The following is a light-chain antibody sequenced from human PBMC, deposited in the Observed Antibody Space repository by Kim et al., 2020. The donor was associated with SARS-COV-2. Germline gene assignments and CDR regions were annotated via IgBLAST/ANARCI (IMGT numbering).Light chain of an antibody. J-gene: IGKJ2*01. CDR2: KVS. CDR3: MQGTHWPPLYT. CDR1: QSLVYSDGNTY. V-gene: IGKV2-30*01. Sequence: DVAMTQSPLSLPVTLGQPASISCRSSQSLVYSDGNTYLNWFQQRPGQSPRRLIYKVSNRDSGVPDRFSGSGSGTDFTLKISRVEAEDVGVYYCMQGTHWPPLYTFGQGTKLEI.